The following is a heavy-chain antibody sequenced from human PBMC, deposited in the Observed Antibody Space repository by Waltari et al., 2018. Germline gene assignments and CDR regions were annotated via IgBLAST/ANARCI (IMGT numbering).Heavy chain of an antibody. D-gene: IGHD5-12*01. CDR3: ARDRMGDGYNYDFDY. CDR1: GYTFTGYY. Sequence: QVQLVQSGAEVKKPGASVKVSCKASGYTFTGYYMHWVRQAPGQGLEWMGWINPNSGGTNYAQKFQGRGTMTRDTSISTAYMELSRLRSDDTAVYYCARDRMGDGYNYDFDYWGQGTLVTVSS. V-gene: IGHV1-2*02. CDR2: INPNSGGT. J-gene: IGHJ4*02.